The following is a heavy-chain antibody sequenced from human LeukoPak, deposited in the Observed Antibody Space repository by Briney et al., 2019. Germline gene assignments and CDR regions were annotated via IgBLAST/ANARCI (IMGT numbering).Heavy chain of an antibody. Sequence: ASVKVSCKASGYTFTSYGISWVRQAPGQGLEWMGWISAYNGNTNYAQKLQGRVTMTTDTSTSTAYMELRSLRSDDTAVYYCARDRGSIMITFGGVIVPFDYWGQGTLVTVSS. V-gene: IGHV1-18*01. CDR3: ARDRGSIMITFGGVIVPFDY. CDR2: ISAYNGNT. CDR1: GYTFTSYG. J-gene: IGHJ4*02. D-gene: IGHD3-16*02.